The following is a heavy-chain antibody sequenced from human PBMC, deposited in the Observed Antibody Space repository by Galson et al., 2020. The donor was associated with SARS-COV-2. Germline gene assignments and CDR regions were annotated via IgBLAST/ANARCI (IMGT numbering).Heavy chain of an antibody. J-gene: IGHJ3*01. D-gene: IGHD5-12*01. CDR2: IIPVLGIA. Sequence: GGIIPVLGIANYAQELQDRVTISADTSTSIIYMEMRSLRSDDTAVYYCARDVEYTGYDFAASDVWGRGTMITVSS. V-gene: IGHV1-69*10. CDR3: ARDVEYTGYDFAASDV.